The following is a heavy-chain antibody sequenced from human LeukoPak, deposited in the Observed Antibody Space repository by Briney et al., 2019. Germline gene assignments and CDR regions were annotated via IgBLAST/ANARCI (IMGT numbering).Heavy chain of an antibody. J-gene: IGHJ4*02. Sequence: ASVKVSCKASGYTFTTYGVTWVRQAPRQGLEWMGWISAYNGDTNYAQKFQGRITMTTDTSTTTASMELRSLRSDDTAVYYCARDHSSSCQLLDYWGQGTLVTISS. CDR3: ARDHSSSCQLLDY. CDR1: GYTFTTYG. V-gene: IGHV1-18*01. D-gene: IGHD6-13*01. CDR2: ISAYNGDT.